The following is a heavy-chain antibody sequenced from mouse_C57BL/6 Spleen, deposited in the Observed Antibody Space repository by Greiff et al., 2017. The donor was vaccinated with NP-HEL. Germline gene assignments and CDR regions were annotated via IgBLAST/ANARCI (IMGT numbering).Heavy chain of an antibody. CDR3: ARYMTGMDY. V-gene: IGHV7-3*01. CDR2: IRNKANGYTT. D-gene: IGHD2-13*01. J-gene: IGHJ4*01. Sequence: EVKLVESGGGLVQPGGSLSLSCAASGFTFTDYYMSWVRQPPGKALEWLGFIRNKANGYTTEYSASVKGRFTISRDNSQSILYLQMNALRSEDSATYYCARYMTGMDYWGQGTSVTVSS. CDR1: GFTFTDYY.